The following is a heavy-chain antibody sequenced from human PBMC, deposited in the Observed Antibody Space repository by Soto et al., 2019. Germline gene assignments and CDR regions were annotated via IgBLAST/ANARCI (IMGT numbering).Heavy chain of an antibody. V-gene: IGHV1-69*06. CDR1: GGTFSSYA. CDR3: ARGVGGRSDSFGDAVY. Sequence: QVQLVQSGAEVKKPGSSVKVSCKASGGTFSSYAISWVRQSPGQGLEWMGGIIPIFGTANYAQKFQGRVTITADKSTSTAYMELSSLRTEDTAVYYCARGVGGRSDSFGDAVYWGQRALVTVSS. J-gene: IGHJ4*02. CDR2: IIPIFGTA. D-gene: IGHD3-16*01.